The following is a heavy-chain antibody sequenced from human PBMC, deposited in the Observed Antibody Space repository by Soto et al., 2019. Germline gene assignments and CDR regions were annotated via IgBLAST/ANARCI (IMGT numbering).Heavy chain of an antibody. D-gene: IGHD6-13*01. CDR2: MNPNSGNT. Sequence: VASVKVSCKASGYTFTSYDINWVRQATGQGLEWMGWMNPNSGNTGYAQKFQGRVTMTRNTSISTAYMELSSLRSEDTAVYYCASIAAAGNRYYYGMDVWGQGTTVTVSS. V-gene: IGHV1-8*01. J-gene: IGHJ6*02. CDR3: ASIAAAGNRYYYGMDV. CDR1: GYTFTSYD.